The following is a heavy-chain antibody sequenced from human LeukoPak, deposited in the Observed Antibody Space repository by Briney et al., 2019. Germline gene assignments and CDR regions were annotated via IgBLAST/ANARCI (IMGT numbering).Heavy chain of an antibody. D-gene: IGHD6-19*01. V-gene: IGHV3-23*01. Sequence: GGSLRLSCSASGFPFSTLGMHWVRQAPGKGLEWVSTISDSGANTYYADSVRGRFTISRDNSKNTLYLQKNSLRADDTAIYYCAKSMTLQWRGFFDLWGRGTHVTVSS. CDR1: GFPFSTLG. CDR3: AKSMTLQWRGFFDL. J-gene: IGHJ2*01. CDR2: ISDSGANT.